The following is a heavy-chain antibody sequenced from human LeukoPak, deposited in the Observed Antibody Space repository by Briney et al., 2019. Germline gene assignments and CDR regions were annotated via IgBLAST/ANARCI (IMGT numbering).Heavy chain of an antibody. Sequence: ASVKVSCTASGYTFTGYYMHWVRQAPGQGLEWMGWINPNSGGTNYAQKFQGRVTMTRDTSISTAYMELSRLRSDDTAVYYCARGDFGRIAVAGPFDPWGQGTLVTVSS. CDR3: ARGDFGRIAVAGPFDP. CDR1: GYTFTGYY. D-gene: IGHD6-19*01. V-gene: IGHV1-2*02. CDR2: INPNSGGT. J-gene: IGHJ5*02.